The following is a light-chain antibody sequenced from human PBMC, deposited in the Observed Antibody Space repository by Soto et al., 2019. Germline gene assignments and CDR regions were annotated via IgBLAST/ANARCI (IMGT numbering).Light chain of an antibody. V-gene: IGLV4-69*01. CDR1: SGHSSYA. CDR2: FNSDGSH. J-gene: IGLJ1*01. CDR3: QTWGTAIHV. Sequence: QLVLTQSPSASASLGASVKLTCTLSSGHSSYAIAWHQQQPEKGPRYLMKFNSDGSHSKGDGIPDRFSGSSSGAERYLTISRLQSEDAADYYCQTWGTAIHVFGPGTKLTVL.